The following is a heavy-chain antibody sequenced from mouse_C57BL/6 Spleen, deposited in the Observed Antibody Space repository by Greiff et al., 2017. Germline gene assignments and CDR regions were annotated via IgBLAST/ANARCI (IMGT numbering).Heavy chain of an antibody. CDR1: GFSLTSYG. CDR3: ARGGTCYFGY. J-gene: IGHJ2*01. V-gene: IGHV2-2*01. Sequence: QVQLKQSGPGLVQPSQSLSITCTVSGFSLTSYGVHWVRQSPGKGLEWLGVIWSGGSTDHNAAFISRLSISKDNSKSQVFFKMNSLQADDTAIYYCARGGTCYFGYWGQVTTLTVSS. D-gene: IGHD1-1*02. CDR2: IWSGGST.